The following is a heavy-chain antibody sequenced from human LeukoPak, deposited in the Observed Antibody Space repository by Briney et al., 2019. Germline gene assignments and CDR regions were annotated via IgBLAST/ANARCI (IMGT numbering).Heavy chain of an antibody. J-gene: IGHJ4*02. D-gene: IGHD6-13*01. CDR2: IYYSGST. CDR3: ARGDWQQLIYFDY. Sequence: PSQTLSLTCTVSGGSISSGDYYGSWIRQPPGKGLEWIGYIYYSGSTYYNPSLKSRVTTSVDTSKNQFSLKLSSVTAADTAVYYCARGDWQQLIYFDYWGQGTLVTVSS. V-gene: IGHV4-30-4*01. CDR1: GGSISSGDYY.